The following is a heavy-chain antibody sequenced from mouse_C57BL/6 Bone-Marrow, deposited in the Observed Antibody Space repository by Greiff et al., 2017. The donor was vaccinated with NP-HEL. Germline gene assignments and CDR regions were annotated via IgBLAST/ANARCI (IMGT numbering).Heavy chain of an antibody. CDR2: IDPEIGGT. CDR1: GYTFTDYE. CDR3: TTTVVANGYAMDY. Sequence: VQLQQSGAELVRPGASVTLSCKASGYTFTDYEMHWVKQTPVHGLEWIGAIDPEIGGTAYNQKFKGKAILTADKSSSTAYMELRSLTSEDSAVYYCTTTVVANGYAMDYWGQGTSVTVSS. V-gene: IGHV1-15*01. J-gene: IGHJ4*01. D-gene: IGHD1-1*01.